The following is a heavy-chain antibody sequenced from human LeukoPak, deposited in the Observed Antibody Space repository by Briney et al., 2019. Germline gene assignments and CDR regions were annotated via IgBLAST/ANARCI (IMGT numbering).Heavy chain of an antibody. V-gene: IGHV4-59*01. CDR2: IYYSGST. CDR3: ARSGGGCYYYYGMDV. J-gene: IGHJ6*02. D-gene: IGHD1-26*01. CDR1: GGSISSYY. Sequence: SETLSLTCTVSGGSISSYYWSWIRQPPGKGLEWIGYIYYSGSTNYNPSLKSRVTISVDTSKNQFSLKLNSVTAADTAVYYCARSGGGCYYYYGMDVWGQGTTVTVSS.